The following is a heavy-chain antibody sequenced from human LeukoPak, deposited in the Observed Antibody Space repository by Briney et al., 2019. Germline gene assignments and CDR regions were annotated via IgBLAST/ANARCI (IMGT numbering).Heavy chain of an antibody. CDR3: ARGLVVGGTGVWAFDI. J-gene: IGHJ3*02. CDR2: IWDDGSNK. D-gene: IGHD1-26*01. V-gene: IGHV3-33*01. Sequence: GGSLRLSCAPSGFTFSSYGMHWVRQAPGKGLEWVAVIWDDGSNKYYSDSVKGRFTISRDNSKNTLYLQMNSLRAEDTAVYYCARGLVVGGTGVWAFDIWGQGTMVTVSS. CDR1: GFTFSSYG.